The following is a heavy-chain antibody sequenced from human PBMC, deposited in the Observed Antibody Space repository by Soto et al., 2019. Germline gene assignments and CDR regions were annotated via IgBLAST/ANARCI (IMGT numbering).Heavy chain of an antibody. V-gene: IGHV5-51*01. J-gene: IGHJ6*02. CDR1: GYSFTSYW. Sequence: GESLKISCKGSGYSFTSYWIGWVRQMPGKGLEWMGIIYPGDSDTRYSPSFQGQVTISADKSISTAYLQWSSLKASDTAMYYCARQGYYGSGSHYYYYGMDVSGQGTKVTVSS. CDR3: ARQGYYGSGSHYYYYGMDV. D-gene: IGHD3-10*01. CDR2: IYPGDSDT.